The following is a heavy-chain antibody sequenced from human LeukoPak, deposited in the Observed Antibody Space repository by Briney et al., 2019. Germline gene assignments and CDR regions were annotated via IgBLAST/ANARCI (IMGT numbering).Heavy chain of an antibody. V-gene: IGHV4-30-4*01. Sequence: SETLSLTCTVSGGSISSGDYYWSWIRQPPGKGLEWIGYIYYSGSTYYNPSLKSRVTISVDTSKNQFSLELSSVTAADTAVYYCTIMVRGVIVSWFDPWGQGTLVTVSS. CDR1: GGSISSGDYY. CDR2: IYYSGST. CDR3: TIMVRGVIVSWFDP. J-gene: IGHJ5*02. D-gene: IGHD3-10*01.